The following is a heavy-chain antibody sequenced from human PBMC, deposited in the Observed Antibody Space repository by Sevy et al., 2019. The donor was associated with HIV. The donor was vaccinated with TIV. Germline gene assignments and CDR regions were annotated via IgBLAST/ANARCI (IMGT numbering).Heavy chain of an antibody. V-gene: IGHV3-7*03. CDR1: GFTFSNYW. J-gene: IGHJ4*02. Sequence: GGSLRLSCVASGFTFSNYWMNWVRQAPGMGLEWVAKIKEDGKETYYVDSVKGRFTISRDNAKNSLYLQMTSLRAEDTAVYYCARDKNSAMVTPFDFWGQGTLVTVSS. D-gene: IGHD5-18*01. CDR2: IKEDGKET. CDR3: ARDKNSAMVTPFDF.